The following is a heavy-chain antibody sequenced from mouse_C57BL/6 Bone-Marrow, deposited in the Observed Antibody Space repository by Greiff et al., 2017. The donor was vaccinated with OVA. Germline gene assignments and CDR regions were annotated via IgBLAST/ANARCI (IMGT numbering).Heavy chain of an antibody. D-gene: IGHD1-1*01. Sequence: EVMLVESGGGLVKPGGSLKLSCAASGFTFSSYTMSWVRQTPEKRLEWVATISGGGGNTYYPDSVKGRFTISRDNAKNTLYLQMSSLRSEVTALYYCARHYYGSSYWYFDVWGTGTTVTVSS. CDR2: ISGGGGNT. J-gene: IGHJ1*03. CDR3: ARHYYGSSYWYFDV. V-gene: IGHV5-9*01. CDR1: GFTFSSYT.